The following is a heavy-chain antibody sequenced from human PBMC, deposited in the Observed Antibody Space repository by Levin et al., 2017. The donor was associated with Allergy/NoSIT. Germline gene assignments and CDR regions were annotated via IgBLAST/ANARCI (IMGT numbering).Heavy chain of an antibody. J-gene: IGHJ6*02. CDR2: ISGNGGST. CDR1: GFTFSSYA. D-gene: IGHD6-13*01. CDR3: AKGAAAAGNSLVCMDV. Sequence: GESLKISCAASGFTFSSYAMSWVRQAPGKGLEWVSTISGNGGSTYYADSVKGRFTISRDNSKNTLYLQMNSLRAEDTAVYYCAKGAAAAGNSLVCMDVWGQGTTVTVSS. V-gene: IGHV3-23*01.